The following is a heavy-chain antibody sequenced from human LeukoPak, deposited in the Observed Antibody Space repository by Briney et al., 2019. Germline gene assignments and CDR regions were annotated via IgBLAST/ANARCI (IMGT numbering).Heavy chain of an antibody. J-gene: IGHJ4*02. CDR2: IYYSGST. V-gene: IGHV4-30-4*08. D-gene: IGHD3-22*01. CDR1: GGSIGSYH. Sequence: PSETLSLTCSVSGGSIGSYHWSWIRQPPGKGLEWIGYIYYSGSTYYNPSLKSRVTISVDTSKNQFSLKLSSVTAADTAVYYCARGVITTSVDDYWGQGTLVTVSS. CDR3: ARGVITTSVDDY.